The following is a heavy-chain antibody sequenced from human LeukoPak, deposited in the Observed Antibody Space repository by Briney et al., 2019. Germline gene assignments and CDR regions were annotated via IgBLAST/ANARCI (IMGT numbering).Heavy chain of an antibody. D-gene: IGHD2-15*01. J-gene: IGHJ4*02. CDR3: TTLLAVPPLSDIDDY. CDR2: IKSKVDGGTT. CDR1: GFTFSNAW. V-gene: IGHV3-15*01. Sequence: GGSLRLSCAGSGFTFSNAWMNWVRQAPGKGLEWVGRIKSKVDGGTTDYAAPVKGRFTISRDDSKTTLYMQMNSLKTEDTAVYFCTTLLAVPPLSDIDDYWGQGTLVTVSS.